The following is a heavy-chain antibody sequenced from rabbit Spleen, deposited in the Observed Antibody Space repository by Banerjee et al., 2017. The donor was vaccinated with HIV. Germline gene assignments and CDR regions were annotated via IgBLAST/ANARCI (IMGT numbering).Heavy chain of an antibody. D-gene: IGHD1-1*01. CDR3: ARNYVNAFDP. CDR1: GFSFSSNW. J-gene: IGHJ2*01. CDR2: IDTNDGDT. V-gene: IGHV1S45*01. Sequence: LEESGGGLVKPGGTLTLTCTVSGFSFSSNWICWVRQAPGKGLEWIACIDTNDGDTDYAIGPKGLFTISKTSSTTVTLQMTSLTDADTAPYFCARNYVNAFDPWGPGTLVTVS.